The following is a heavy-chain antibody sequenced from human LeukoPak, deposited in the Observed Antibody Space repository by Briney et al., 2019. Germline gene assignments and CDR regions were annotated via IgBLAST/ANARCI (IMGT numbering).Heavy chain of an antibody. V-gene: IGHV3-20*04. Sequence: GGSLRLSCAASEFTFDDYAMSWVRQAPGKGLEWVSGINWSGGSTTYADSVKGRFTISRDNAKNSLYLQMNSLRAEDTALYYCARAVAGRSSNYYYMDVWGRGTTVTVSS. CDR1: EFTFDDYA. D-gene: IGHD6-19*01. J-gene: IGHJ6*03. CDR3: ARAVAGRSSNYYYMDV. CDR2: INWSGGST.